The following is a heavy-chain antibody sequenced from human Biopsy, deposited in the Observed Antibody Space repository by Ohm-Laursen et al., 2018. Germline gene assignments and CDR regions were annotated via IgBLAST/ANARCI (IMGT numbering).Heavy chain of an antibody. CDR3: ARDPLNGHKHFDY. J-gene: IGHJ4*02. CDR2: INCKTGAT. CDR1: SYTFTDYN. Sequence: ASVKVSCKTSSYTFTDYNIHWVRQAPGQGLEWLGYINCKTGATNYAQKFQGTVTMTRDTSISTAYLALGSLRSADTAIYYCARDPLNGHKHFDYWGQGSLVTVSS. D-gene: IGHD2-8*01. V-gene: IGHV1-2*02.